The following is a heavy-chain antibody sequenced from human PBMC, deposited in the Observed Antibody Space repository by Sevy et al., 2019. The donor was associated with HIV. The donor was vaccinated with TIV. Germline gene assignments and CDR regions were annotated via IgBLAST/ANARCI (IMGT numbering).Heavy chain of an antibody. CDR1: GFTFNTHV. V-gene: IGHV3-23*01. D-gene: IGHD3-22*01. CDR2: ISGFGNT. Sequence: GGSLRLSCAASGFTFNTHVMNWVRQAPGKGLEWVSSISGFGNTYYADSVRGRFNISRANAKNTLYLQMNSLRADDTAVYYCAKVLNPALESMMEVTVRSLKGFDVWGQGTMVTVSS. J-gene: IGHJ3*01. CDR3: AKVLNPALESMMEVTVRSLKGFDV.